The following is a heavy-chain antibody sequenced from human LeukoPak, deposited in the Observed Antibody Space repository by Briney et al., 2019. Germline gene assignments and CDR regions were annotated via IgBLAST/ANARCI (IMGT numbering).Heavy chain of an antibody. CDR1: GASISSYY. V-gene: IGHV4-39*01. D-gene: IGHD5-12*01. CDR2: IYYSGST. J-gene: IGHJ4*02. CDR3: ERQLVDNYFDY. Sequence: KPTETLSLTCTFSGASISSYYWGLIRQLPGKELEWIGSIYYSGSTYYNPSLKSRVTISVDTSKNQFSLKLSSVTAADTAVYYCERQLVDNYFDYLGEGSMVSVSS.